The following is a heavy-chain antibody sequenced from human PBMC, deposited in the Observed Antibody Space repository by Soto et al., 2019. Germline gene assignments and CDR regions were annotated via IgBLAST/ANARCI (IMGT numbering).Heavy chain of an antibody. Sequence: EASVKVSCKASGYTFTSYGISWVRQAPGQGLEWMGWISAYNGNTNYAQKLQGRVTMTTDTSTSTAYMELRSLRSDDTAVYYCARGEITIFGVVIPPGFMDVWGQGTTVTVSS. J-gene: IGHJ6*02. CDR1: GYTFTSYG. V-gene: IGHV1-18*01. D-gene: IGHD3-3*01. CDR2: ISAYNGNT. CDR3: ARGEITIFGVVIPPGFMDV.